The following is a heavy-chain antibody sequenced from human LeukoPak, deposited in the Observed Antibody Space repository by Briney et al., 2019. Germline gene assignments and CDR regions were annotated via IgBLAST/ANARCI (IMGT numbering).Heavy chain of an antibody. D-gene: IGHD3-10*01. CDR1: GGSISSYY. V-gene: IGHV4-59*12. CDR3: ASFGAGGPPFDY. J-gene: IGHJ4*02. Sequence: SETLSLTCTVSGGSISSYYWSWIRQPPGKGLEWIGYIYYSGSTNYNPSLKSRVTISVDTSKNQFSLKLSSVTAADTAVYYCASFGAGGPPFDYWGQGTLVTVSP. CDR2: IYYSGST.